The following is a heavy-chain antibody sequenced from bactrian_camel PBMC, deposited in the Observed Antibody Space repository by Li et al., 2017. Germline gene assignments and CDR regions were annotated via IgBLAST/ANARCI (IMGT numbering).Heavy chain of an antibody. J-gene: IGHJ4*01. CDR2: IYTGTGST. D-gene: IGHD3*01. CDR3: AAGGAYVSARNAFSPSSYPY. V-gene: IGHV3S54*01. Sequence: HVQLVESGGGSVQAGGSLRLSCAISGYTVGAKCVGWFRQAPGQEREWVASIYTGTGSTLYAESVAGRFTISQDAAKKSMYLQMNSLQPEDTAMYYCAAGGAYVSARNAFSPSSYPYWGQGTQVTVS. CDR1: GYTVGAKC.